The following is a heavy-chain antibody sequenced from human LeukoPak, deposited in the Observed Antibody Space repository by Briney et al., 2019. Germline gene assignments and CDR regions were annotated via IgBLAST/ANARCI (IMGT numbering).Heavy chain of an antibody. CDR3: ARPSVAGSFDY. J-gene: IGHJ4*02. D-gene: IGHD6-19*01. V-gene: IGHV1-46*01. CDR1: GYTFTDYY. Sequence: ASVKVSCKASGYTFTDYYIHWVRQAPGQGLEWMGIINPSGGSTSYAQKFQGRVTMTRDTSTSTVYMELSSLRSEDTAVYYCARPSVAGSFDYWGQGTLVTVSS. CDR2: INPSGGST.